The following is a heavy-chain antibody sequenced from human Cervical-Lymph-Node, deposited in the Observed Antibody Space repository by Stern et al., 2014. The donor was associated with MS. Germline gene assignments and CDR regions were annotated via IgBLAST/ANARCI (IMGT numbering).Heavy chain of an antibody. CDR3: ARRNSSGYYYYYGMDV. J-gene: IGHJ6*02. CDR1: GGSISSSSYY. CDR2: IYYSGST. Sequence: QVQLQESGPGLVKPSETLSLTCTVSGGSISSSSYYWGWIRQPPGKGLEWIGSIYYSGSTYYNPSLKSRVTLSVDTSKNQFSLKLSSVTAADTAVYYCARRNSSGYYYYYGMDVWGQGTTVTVSS. V-gene: IGHV4-39*01. D-gene: IGHD6-19*01.